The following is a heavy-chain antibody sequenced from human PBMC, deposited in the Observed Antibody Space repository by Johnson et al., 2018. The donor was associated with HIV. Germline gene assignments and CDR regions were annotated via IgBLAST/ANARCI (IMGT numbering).Heavy chain of an antibody. D-gene: IGHD3-10*01. CDR3: AKEDYYGSGSYDAFDI. J-gene: IGHJ3*02. Sequence: QVQLVESGGGVVQPGRSLRLSCAASGFTVSSNYMHWVRQAPGKGLEWVAFIRYDGSNKYYADSVKGRFTISRDNSKNTLYLQMNSLRAEDTDVYYCAKEDYYGSGSYDAFDIWGQGTMVTVSS. CDR1: GFTVSSNY. V-gene: IGHV3-30*02. CDR2: IRYDGSNK.